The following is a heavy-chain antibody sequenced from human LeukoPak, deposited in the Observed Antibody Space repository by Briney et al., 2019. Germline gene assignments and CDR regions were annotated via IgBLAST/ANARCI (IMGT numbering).Heavy chain of an antibody. D-gene: IGHD3-3*01. V-gene: IGHV3-21*01. Sequence: GGSLRLSCAASGFTFSSYSMNWVRQAPGKGLEWVSSISSSSSYIYYADSVKGRFTISRDNAKNSLYLQMNSLRAEDTAVYYCAREAYYDFWSGYHRNNDAFDIWGQGTMVTVSS. CDR2: ISSSSSYI. CDR3: AREAYYDFWSGYHRNNDAFDI. CDR1: GFTFSSYS. J-gene: IGHJ3*02.